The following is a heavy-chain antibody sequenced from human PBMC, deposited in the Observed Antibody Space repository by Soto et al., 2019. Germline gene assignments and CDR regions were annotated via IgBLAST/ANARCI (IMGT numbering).Heavy chain of an antibody. V-gene: IGHV3-30*18. J-gene: IGHJ6*03. D-gene: IGHD2-2*01. CDR1: GFTFSSYG. CDR3: AKSRAFVDCSSTSCYGYYYYYVDV. CDR2: ISYDGSNK. Sequence: PGGSLRLSCAASGFTFSSYGMHWVRQAPGKGLEWVAVISYDGSNKYYADSVKGRFTISRDNSKNTLYLQMNSLRAEDTAVYYCAKSRAFVDCSSTSCYGYYYYYVDVWGKGTTVTVSS.